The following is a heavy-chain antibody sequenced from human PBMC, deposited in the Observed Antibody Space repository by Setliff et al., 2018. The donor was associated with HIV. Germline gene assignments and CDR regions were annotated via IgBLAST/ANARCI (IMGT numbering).Heavy chain of an antibody. J-gene: IGHJ4*02. CDR1: DYAFTAGYL. Sequence: PSETLSLTCSVSDYAFTAGYLWGWFRQPPGKGLEWIASIHHSGSSYYMPSLRSRVTISVNTSKNQFSLNLGSVTAADTAVYYCARVRLTMIMMVDYFDQWGQGTLVTVSS. CDR2: IHHSGSS. CDR3: ARVRLTMIMMVDYFDQ. V-gene: IGHV4-38-2*02. D-gene: IGHD3-22*01.